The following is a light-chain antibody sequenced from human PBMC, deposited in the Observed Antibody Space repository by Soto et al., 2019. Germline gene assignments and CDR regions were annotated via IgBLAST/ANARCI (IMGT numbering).Light chain of an antibody. CDR3: NSCTLSGTYV. CDR2: EVT. J-gene: IGLJ1*01. V-gene: IGLV2-18*02. CDR1: SSDVGSYNR. Sequence: QSVLTQPPSVSGSPGQSVAISCIGDSSDVGSYNRVSWYQQSPGTAPKLIIYEVTTRPSGVPDRFSGSKSGNTASLTISGLQAEDEADYYCNSCTLSGTYVFGTGTKVTVL.